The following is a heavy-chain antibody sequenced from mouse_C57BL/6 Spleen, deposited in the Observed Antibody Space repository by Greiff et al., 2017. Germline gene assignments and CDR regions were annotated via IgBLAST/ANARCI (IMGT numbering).Heavy chain of an antibody. J-gene: IGHJ3*01. V-gene: IGHV1-52*01. CDR3: ARNYEYDVKAWFAY. D-gene: IGHD2-4*01. CDR1: GYTFTSYW. Sequence: QVQLQQPGAELVRPGSSVKLSCKASGYTFTSYWMHWVKQRPIQGLEWIGNIDPSDSETHYNQKFKDKATLTVDKSSSTAYMQLSSLTSEDSAVYYCARNYEYDVKAWFAYWGQGTLVTVSA. CDR2: IDPSDSET.